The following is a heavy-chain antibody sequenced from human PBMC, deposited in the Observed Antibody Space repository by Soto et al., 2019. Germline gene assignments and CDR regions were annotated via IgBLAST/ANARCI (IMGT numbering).Heavy chain of an antibody. V-gene: IGHV3-49*03. CDR2: IRSKAYGGTT. J-gene: IGHJ4*02. CDR1: GFTFGDYA. D-gene: IGHD1-7*01. CDR3: TRDLGTGTTDELVY. Sequence: GGSLRLSCTASGFTFGDYAMSWFRQAPGKGLEWVGFIRSKAYGGTTEYAASVKGRFTISRDDSKSIAYLQMNSLKTEDTAVYYCTRDLGTGTTDELVYWGQGTLVTVSS.